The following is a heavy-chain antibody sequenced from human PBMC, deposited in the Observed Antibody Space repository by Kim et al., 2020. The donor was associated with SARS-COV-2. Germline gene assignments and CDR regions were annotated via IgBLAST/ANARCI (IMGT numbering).Heavy chain of an antibody. Sequence: GGSLRLSCAASGFTFSSYSMNWVRQAPGKGLEWVSSISSSSSYIYYADSVKGRFTISRDNAKNSLYLQMNSLGAEDTAVYYCARESPDYYGSGSFNYYYYGMDVWGQGTTVTVSS. V-gene: IGHV3-21*01. CDR1: GFTFSSYS. CDR3: ARESPDYYGSGSFNYYYYGMDV. J-gene: IGHJ6*02. CDR2: ISSSSSYI. D-gene: IGHD3-10*01.